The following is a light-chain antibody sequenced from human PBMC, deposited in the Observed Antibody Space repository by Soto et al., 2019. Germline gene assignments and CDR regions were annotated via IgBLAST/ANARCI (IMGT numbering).Light chain of an antibody. CDR1: SSDVGRYNL. CDR3: CSYAGSSTYV. J-gene: IGLJ1*01. Sequence: QSVLTQPASVSGSPGQSITISCTGTSSDVGRYNLVSWYQQHPGKAPKLMIYEVSKRPSGVSNRFSGSKSGNTASLTISGLQAEDEADYYCCSYAGSSTYVFGTG. V-gene: IGLV2-23*02. CDR2: EVS.